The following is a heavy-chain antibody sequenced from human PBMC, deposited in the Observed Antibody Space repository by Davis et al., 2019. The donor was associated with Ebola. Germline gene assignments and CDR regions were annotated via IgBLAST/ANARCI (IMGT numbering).Heavy chain of an antibody. D-gene: IGHD3-9*01. CDR2: VYYRGNS. CDR3: ARVGITDVRADVDYDILTGYHYYFDY. V-gene: IGHV4-39*07. CDR1: GDSISSTSYL. Sequence: PSETLSLTCTVSGDSISSTSYLWVWIRQPPGKGLEWIGSVYYRGNSYYNPSLKSRVTISVDTSKNQFSLKLSSVTAADTAVYYCARVGITDVRADVDYDILTGYHYYFDYWGQGTLVTVSS. J-gene: IGHJ4*02.